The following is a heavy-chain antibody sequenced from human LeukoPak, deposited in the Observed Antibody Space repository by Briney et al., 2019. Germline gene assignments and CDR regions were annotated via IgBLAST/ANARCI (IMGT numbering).Heavy chain of an antibody. CDR3: AIWDGTAVGLNGPFDF. D-gene: IGHD6-13*01. Sequence: PGGSLRLSCATSGFTFSSHSVNWVRQAPGKGLEWVSYISSTSSTIYYTDSVKGRFTISRDNAKNSVYLQMSSLRAEDTAVYYCAIWDGTAVGLNGPFDFWGQGALVTVSS. CDR1: GFTFSSHS. J-gene: IGHJ4*02. V-gene: IGHV3-48*01. CDR2: ISSTSSTI.